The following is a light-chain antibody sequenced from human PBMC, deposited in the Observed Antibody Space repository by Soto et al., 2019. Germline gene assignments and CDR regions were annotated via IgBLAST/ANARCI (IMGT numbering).Light chain of an antibody. Sequence: EIVMRQSPATLSVSPGESATLSCRASQSVSSNLAWHQQKPGQAPRILMYDASTRATGISAGFSGSGSGTEFTLTISSLQSEDFAVYYCQQYHNWPITFGQGTRLEIK. CDR1: QSVSSN. CDR2: DAS. V-gene: IGKV3-15*01. CDR3: QQYHNWPIT. J-gene: IGKJ5*01.